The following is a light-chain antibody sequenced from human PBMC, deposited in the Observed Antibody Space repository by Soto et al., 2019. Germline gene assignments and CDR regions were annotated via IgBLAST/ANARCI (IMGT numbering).Light chain of an antibody. J-gene: IGLJ1*01. CDR1: SSDVGSYNL. CDR2: EGT. V-gene: IGLV2-23*01. Sequence: QSALTQPASVSGSPGQSITLSCTGTSSDVGSYNLVSWYQQHPGKAPKLMIYEGTKRPSGVSNRFSGSKSGNTASLTISGLQAEDEADYYCCSYAGSSFYVFGTGTKVTVL. CDR3: CSYAGSSFYV.